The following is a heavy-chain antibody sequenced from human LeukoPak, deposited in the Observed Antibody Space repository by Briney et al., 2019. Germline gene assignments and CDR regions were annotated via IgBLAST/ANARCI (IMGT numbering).Heavy chain of an antibody. D-gene: IGHD2-2*01. CDR3: ARGPDIVVVPAALDY. V-gene: IGHV4-34*01. CDR1: GGSFSGYY. J-gene: IGHJ4*02. CDR2: INHSGST. Sequence: PSETLSLTCAVYGGSFSGYYWSWIRQPPGKGLEWIGEINHSGSTNYNPSLKSRVTISVDTSKNQFSLKLSSVTAADTAVYYCARGPDIVVVPAALDYWGQGTLVTVSS.